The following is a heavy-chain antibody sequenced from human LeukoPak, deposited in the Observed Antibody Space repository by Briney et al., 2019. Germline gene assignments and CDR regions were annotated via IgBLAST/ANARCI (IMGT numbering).Heavy chain of an antibody. D-gene: IGHD6-19*01. V-gene: IGHV3-66*02. Sequence: GGSLRLSCATSGFTVSTNYMSWVRQAPGKGLEWVSVIYSSGSTYYADSVKGRFTISRDNSKNTLYLQMNSLRAEDTAVYYCAKGGVDQWLVPDYWGQGTLVTVSS. CDR2: IYSSGST. CDR1: GFTVSTNY. CDR3: AKGGVDQWLVPDY. J-gene: IGHJ4*02.